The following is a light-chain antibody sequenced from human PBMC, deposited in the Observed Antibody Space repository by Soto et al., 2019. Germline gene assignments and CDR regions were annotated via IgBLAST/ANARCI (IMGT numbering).Light chain of an antibody. CDR2: DAS. CDR3: QQRSTWPYT. V-gene: IGKV3-11*01. J-gene: IGKJ2*01. Sequence: VLTQSPATLSLSPGERATLSCRASQSVSRYVAWYQQKPGQAPRLLIFDASTRATGIPARFSGSGSGTDFTLTISSLEPEDFAVYYCQQRSTWPYTFGQGTKVDIK. CDR1: QSVSRY.